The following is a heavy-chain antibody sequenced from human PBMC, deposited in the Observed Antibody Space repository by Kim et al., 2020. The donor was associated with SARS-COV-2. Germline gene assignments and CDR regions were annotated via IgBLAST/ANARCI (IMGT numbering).Heavy chain of an antibody. Sequence: GGSLRLSCAASGFTFSSYAMSWVRQAPGKGLEWVSAISGSGGSTYYADSVKGRFTISRDNSKNTLYLQMNSLRAEDTAVYYCAKKGSSGSGSYYSHWGQGTLVTVSS. D-gene: IGHD3-10*01. CDR2: ISGSGGST. CDR3: AKKGSSGSGSYYSH. V-gene: IGHV3-23*01. J-gene: IGHJ4*02. CDR1: GFTFSSYA.